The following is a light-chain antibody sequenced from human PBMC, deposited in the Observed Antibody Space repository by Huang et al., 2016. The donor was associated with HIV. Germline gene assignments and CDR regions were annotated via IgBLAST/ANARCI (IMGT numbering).Light chain of an antibody. CDR1: QNIGNS. J-gene: IGKJ2*01. V-gene: IGKV6-21*02. CDR2: YAS. CDR3: HQSSSLPYT. Sequence: EIVLTQSPDFQSVTPKEKITITCRARQNIGNSLHWYQQKPDQSPQLLIKYASQTISGVPSRFSGSGSGTDFTLTINTPEAGDAATYYCHQSSSLPYTFGQGTKLEIK.